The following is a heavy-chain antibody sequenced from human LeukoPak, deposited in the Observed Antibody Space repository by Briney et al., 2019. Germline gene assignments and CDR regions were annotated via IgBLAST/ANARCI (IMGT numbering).Heavy chain of an antibody. CDR1: GFTFSSYG. V-gene: IGHV3-30*03. CDR2: ISYDGSNK. Sequence: GKSLRLSCAASGFTFSSYGMHWVRQAPGKGLEWVAVISYDGSNKYYADSVKGRFTISRDNSKNTLYLQMNSLRAEDTAVYYCARDRSYYDSSGYYPPGYFDYWGQGTLVTVSS. CDR3: ARDRSYYDSSGYYPPGYFDY. J-gene: IGHJ4*02. D-gene: IGHD3-22*01.